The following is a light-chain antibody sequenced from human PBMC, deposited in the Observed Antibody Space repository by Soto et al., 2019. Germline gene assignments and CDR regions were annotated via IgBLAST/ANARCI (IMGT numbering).Light chain of an antibody. V-gene: IGKV3-20*01. CDR1: QSVSSSY. CDR2: GAS. J-gene: IGKJ1*01. Sequence: EMVLTQCSATLSLSPGERTTLSCRASQSVSSSYLAWYQQKPGRAPRLLIYGASSRATGIPGRFSGSGSGTDFTLTISRLEPEDFAVYYCQQSGRSSWTFGQGTKGISN. CDR3: QQSGRSSWT.